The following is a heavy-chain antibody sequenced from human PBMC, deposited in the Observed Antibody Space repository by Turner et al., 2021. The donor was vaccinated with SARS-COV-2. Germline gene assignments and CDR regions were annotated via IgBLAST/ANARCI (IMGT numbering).Heavy chain of an antibody. J-gene: IGHJ4*02. CDR1: GFSFSSYA. D-gene: IGHD5-12*01. CDR3: AKGPDIVATIWGTLFSGKFDY. V-gene: IGHV3-23*01. CDR2: ISGSGGST. Sequence: EVQLLESGGGLVQPGGSLRLSCAASGFSFSSYAMSWVRQAPGKGLEWVSAISGSGGSTSYADSVKGRFTISRDNSKNTLYLQMNSLRAEDTAVYYCAKGPDIVATIWGTLFSGKFDYWGQGTLVTVSS.